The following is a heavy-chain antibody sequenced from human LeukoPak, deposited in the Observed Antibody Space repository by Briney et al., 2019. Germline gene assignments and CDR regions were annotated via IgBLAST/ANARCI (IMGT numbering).Heavy chain of an antibody. Sequence: TSQTLSLTCTVSGGSISSGGYYWSWIRQHPGKGLEWIGYIYYSGSTYYNPSLKSRVTISVDTSKNQFSLKLSSVTAADTAVYYCARTRITMVRGSYYNFWFDPWGQGTLVTVSS. V-gene: IGHV4-30-4*08. J-gene: IGHJ5*02. CDR1: GGSISSGGYY. D-gene: IGHD3-10*01. CDR3: ARTRITMVRGSYYNFWFDP. CDR2: IYYSGST.